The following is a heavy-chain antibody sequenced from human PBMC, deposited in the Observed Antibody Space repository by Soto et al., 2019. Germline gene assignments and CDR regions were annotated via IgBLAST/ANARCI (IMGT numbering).Heavy chain of an antibody. J-gene: IGHJ4*02. V-gene: IGHV3-30*18. D-gene: IGHD2-21*02. Sequence: PGGSLRLSCAASGFTFSSYGMHWVRQAPGKGLEWVAVISYDGSNKYYADSVKGRFTISRDNSKNTLYLQMNSLRAEDTAVYYCAKDRGHIVVVTAMSYWGQGTLVTVSS. CDR2: ISYDGSNK. CDR1: GFTFSSYG. CDR3: AKDRGHIVVVTAMSY.